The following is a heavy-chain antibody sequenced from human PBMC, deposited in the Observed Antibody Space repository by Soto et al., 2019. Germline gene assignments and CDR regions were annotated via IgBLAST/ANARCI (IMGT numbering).Heavy chain of an antibody. CDR3: GRWPYYDLGMDV. Sequence: TLSLTCAVSGGSISSGGYSWSWIRQPPGKGLEWIGYIYHSGSTYYNPSLKSRVTISIDRSKNQFSLKLSSVTAADTAVYYCGRWPYYDLGMDVWGQGTTVTVSS. CDR1: GGSISSGGYS. J-gene: IGHJ6*02. D-gene: IGHD3-3*01. V-gene: IGHV4-30-2*01. CDR2: IYHSGST.